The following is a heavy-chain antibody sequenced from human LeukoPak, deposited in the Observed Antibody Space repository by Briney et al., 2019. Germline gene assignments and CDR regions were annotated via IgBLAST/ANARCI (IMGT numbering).Heavy chain of an antibody. V-gene: IGHV4-39*07. CDR1: GGSISSSSYY. Sequence: SETLSLTCTVSGGSISSSSYYWGWIRQPPGKGLEWIGEINHSGSTNYNPSLKSRVTISVDTSKNQFSLKLSSVTAADTAVYYCARGRTRAFDYWGQGTLVTVSS. J-gene: IGHJ4*02. CDR3: ARGRTRAFDY. CDR2: INHSGST.